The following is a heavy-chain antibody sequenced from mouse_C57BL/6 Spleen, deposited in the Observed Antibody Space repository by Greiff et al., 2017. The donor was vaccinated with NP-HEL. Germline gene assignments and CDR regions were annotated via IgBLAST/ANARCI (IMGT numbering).Heavy chain of an antibody. Sequence: EVKLVESGGGLVKPGGSLKLSCAASGFTFSSYAMSWVRQTPEKRLEWVATISDGGSYTYYPDNVKGRFTISRDNAKNNLYLQMSHLKSEDTAMYDCARDGSSPHYYAMDYWGQGTSVTVSS. CDR2: ISDGGSYT. CDR3: ARDGSSPHYYAMDY. V-gene: IGHV5-4*01. D-gene: IGHD1-1*01. CDR1: GFTFSSYA. J-gene: IGHJ4*01.